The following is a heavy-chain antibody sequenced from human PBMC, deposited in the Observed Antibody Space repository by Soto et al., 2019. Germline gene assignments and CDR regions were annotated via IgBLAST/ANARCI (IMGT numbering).Heavy chain of an antibody. CDR1: RDRVSGNNAA. V-gene: IGHV6-1*01. CDR3: AMGTGTFEY. D-gene: IGHD2-8*02. Sequence: PPENLSLTCAISRDRVSGNNAAWTWIGTSPSRGLEWLGRTYYRSKWYNEYAGSAKSRIIINPDTSKNQCSLQLNSVTPEDTAVYYCAMGTGTFEYWSRGILVTVSA. CDR2: TYYRSKWYN. J-gene: IGHJ4*02.